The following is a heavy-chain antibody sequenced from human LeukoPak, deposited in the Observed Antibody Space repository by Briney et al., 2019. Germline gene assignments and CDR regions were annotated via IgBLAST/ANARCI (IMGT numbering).Heavy chain of an antibody. CDR2: INPNSGGT. D-gene: IGHD1-26*01. CDR1: GYTFTGYY. CDR3: AIIVQAYYYYGMDV. V-gene: IGHV1-2*02. J-gene: IGHJ6*02. Sequence: ASVKVSCKASGYTFTGYYMHWVRQAPGQGLEWMGWINPNSGGTNYAQKFQGRVTMTRDTSISTAYMELSRLRSDDTAVYYCAIIVQAYYYYGMDVWGQGTTVTVSS.